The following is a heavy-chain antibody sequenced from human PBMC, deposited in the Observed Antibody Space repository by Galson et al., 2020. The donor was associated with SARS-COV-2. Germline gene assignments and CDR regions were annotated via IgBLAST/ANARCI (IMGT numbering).Heavy chain of an antibody. Sequence: GESLKISCAASGFTFSSYWMSWVRQAPGKGLEWVANIKQDGSEKYYVDSVKGRFTISRDNAKNSLYLQMNSLRAEDTAVYYCARVQLGDDFWGGYYFGAESSRQILCYYGMDVWGQGATVTVSS. V-gene: IGHV3-7*01. CDR3: ARVQLGDDFWGGYYFGAESSRQILCYYGMDV. CDR2: IKQDGSEK. CDR1: GFTFSSYW. D-gene: IGHD3-3*01. J-gene: IGHJ6*02.